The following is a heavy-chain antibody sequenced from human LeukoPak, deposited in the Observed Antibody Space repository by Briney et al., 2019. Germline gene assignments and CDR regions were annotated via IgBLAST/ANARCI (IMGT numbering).Heavy chain of an antibody. D-gene: IGHD2-15*01. J-gene: IGHJ4*02. CDR1: GGTFSSYA. V-gene: IGHV1-69*05. Sequence: ASVKVSCKASGGTFSSYAISWVRQAPGQGLEWMGRIIPIFGTANYAQKSQGRVTITTDESTSTAYMELSSLRSEDTAVYYCARGYCSGGSCYYPFDYWGQGTLVTVSS. CDR3: ARGYCSGGSCYYPFDY. CDR2: IIPIFGTA.